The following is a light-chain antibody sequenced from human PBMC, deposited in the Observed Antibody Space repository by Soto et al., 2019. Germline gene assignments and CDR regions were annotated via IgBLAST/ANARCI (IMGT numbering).Light chain of an antibody. V-gene: IGLV2-8*01. CDR3: TSYAGTDVHYV. J-gene: IGLJ1*01. CDR2: EVS. CDR1: SSDVGYYNY. Sequence: HSVLTQPPYASGSPGQSVTISCTGTSSDVGYYNYVSWYQQYPGKAPKLLIYEVSKRPSGVPDRFSGSKSGNTASLTVSGLQAADEADYYCTSYAGTDVHYVFGTGTKVTVL.